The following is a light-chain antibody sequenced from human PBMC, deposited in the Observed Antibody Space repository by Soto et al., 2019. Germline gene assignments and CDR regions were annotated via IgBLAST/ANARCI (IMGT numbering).Light chain of an antibody. V-gene: IGKV3-11*01. CDR1: QSVSSY. Sequence: EIVLTQSPATLSLSPGERATLSCRASQSVSSYLAWYQQKPGQAPRLLIYDASNSATGIPARFSGSGSGTDFTPAISSPEPEDFGVYYCEQRSNWPPDTFGQGTKLEIK. CDR3: EQRSNWPPDT. CDR2: DAS. J-gene: IGKJ2*01.